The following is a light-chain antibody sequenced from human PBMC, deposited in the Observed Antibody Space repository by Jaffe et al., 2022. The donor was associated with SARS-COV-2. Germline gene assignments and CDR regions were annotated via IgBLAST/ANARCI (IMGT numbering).Light chain of an antibody. CDR3: QQYNSYPYT. CDR2: AAS. J-gene: IGKJ2*01. CDR1: QGISSW. V-gene: IGKV1D-16*01. Sequence: DIQMTQSPSSLSASVGDRVTITCRASQGISSWLVWYQQKPAEAPTCLIYAASSLQSGVPSRFSGSGSGTDFTLTISSLQPEDSATYYCQQYNSYPYTFGQGTKLEIK.